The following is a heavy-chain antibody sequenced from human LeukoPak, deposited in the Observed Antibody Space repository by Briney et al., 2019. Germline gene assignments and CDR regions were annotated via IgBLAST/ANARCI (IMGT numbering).Heavy chain of an antibody. Sequence: ASVKVSFKASGHTFTIYFIHLVRQAPGQGLEGMGIINPSCGGTTYAKKFRGRFRMTRDTSTRTVYMELSSLRSEDTAVYYCARDKDWGLWLPPYYYYMDVWGKGTTVTVSS. J-gene: IGHJ6*03. CDR3: ARDKDWGLWLPPYYYYMDV. D-gene: IGHD5-18*01. V-gene: IGHV1-46*01. CDR1: GHTFTIYF. CDR2: INPSCGGT.